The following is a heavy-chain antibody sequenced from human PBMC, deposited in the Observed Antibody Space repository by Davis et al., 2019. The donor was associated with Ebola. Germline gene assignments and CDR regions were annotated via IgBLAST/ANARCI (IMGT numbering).Heavy chain of an antibody. Sequence: GESLKISCAASGFTFSAYWMHWVRQAPGKGLEWVGKIKQDGSEKHYVDSVKGRFTISRDNAKNSVYLQMNSLRGEDTAVYYCAKDSGWQMSPWGQGTLVTVSS. V-gene: IGHV3-7*04. D-gene: IGHD6-19*01. CDR1: GFTFSAYW. CDR3: AKDSGWQMSP. J-gene: IGHJ5*02. CDR2: IKQDGSEK.